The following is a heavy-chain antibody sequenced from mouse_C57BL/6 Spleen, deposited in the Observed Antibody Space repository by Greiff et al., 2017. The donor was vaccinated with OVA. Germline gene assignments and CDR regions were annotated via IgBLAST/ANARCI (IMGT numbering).Heavy chain of an antibody. D-gene: IGHD1-1*01. Sequence: VQLKESGPELVKPGASVKISCKASGYSFTDYNMNWVKQSNGKSLEWIGVINTNYGTTSYNQKFKGKATLTVDQSSSTVYMQLNSLTSEDSAVYYCALYDYWSSRDWGQGTSLTVSS. CDR3: ALYDYWSSRD. V-gene: IGHV1-39*01. CDR1: GYSFTDYN. CDR2: INTNYGTT. J-gene: IGHJ2*02.